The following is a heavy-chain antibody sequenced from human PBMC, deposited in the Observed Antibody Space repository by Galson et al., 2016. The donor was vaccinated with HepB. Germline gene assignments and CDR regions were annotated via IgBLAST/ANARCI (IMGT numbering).Heavy chain of an antibody. CDR2: ISYDGSKK. D-gene: IGHD5-24*01. J-gene: IGHJ6*02. V-gene: IGHV3-30*04. CDR1: GFTFSTFA. Sequence: SLRLSCAASGFTFSTFAVHWVRQAPGKGLEWVAGISYDGSKKYYTDAVKGRFTISRDDSKNTLYLQMNSLRAEDTAVYYCAREDRWLQFGMDVWGQGTTVTVS. CDR3: AREDRWLQFGMDV.